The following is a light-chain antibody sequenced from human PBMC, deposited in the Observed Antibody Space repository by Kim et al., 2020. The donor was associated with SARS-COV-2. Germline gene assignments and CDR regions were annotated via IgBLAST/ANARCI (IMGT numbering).Light chain of an antibody. CDR2: DAS. CDR1: QRISTW. Sequence: DRVSIPCRASQRISTWLAWYQQEPGKAPTLLIYDASNLESGVPSRFSGSGSGTEFTLTINSLQPDDFATYYCQQYNSYSPQWTFGQGTKVDIK. CDR3: QQYNSYSPQWT. V-gene: IGKV1-5*01. J-gene: IGKJ1*01.